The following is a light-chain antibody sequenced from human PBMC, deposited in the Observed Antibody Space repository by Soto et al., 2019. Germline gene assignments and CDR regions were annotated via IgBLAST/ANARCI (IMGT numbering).Light chain of an antibody. Sequence: QSVLTQPASLSGSPGQSITVSCTGTSSDIGTYNFVSWYQQHPGKAPRLMIYDVSNRPSGVSNRFSGSKSGNTASLTISGLQAEDEADYYCFSYTSSVTLHVFGTGTKVTVL. CDR1: SSDIGTYNF. V-gene: IGLV2-14*03. CDR2: DVS. J-gene: IGLJ1*01. CDR3: FSYTSSVTLHV.